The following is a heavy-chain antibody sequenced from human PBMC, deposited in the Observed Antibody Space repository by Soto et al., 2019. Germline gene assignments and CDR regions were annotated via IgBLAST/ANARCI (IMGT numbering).Heavy chain of an antibody. CDR2: IDPSSTDR. J-gene: IGHJ4*02. Sequence: EVQLVESGGGLVKPGESLLISCAASRFTFGAYSLSWFRRAPGKGLEWVSSIDPSSTDRHYADSVEGRFTISRDNARSSLYLQMISLTVEDTAVYYCARDCLTGDPREAFDYWGQGTTVTVSS. V-gene: IGHV3-21*01. CDR3: ARDCLTGDPREAFDY. D-gene: IGHD7-27*01. CDR1: RFTFGAYS.